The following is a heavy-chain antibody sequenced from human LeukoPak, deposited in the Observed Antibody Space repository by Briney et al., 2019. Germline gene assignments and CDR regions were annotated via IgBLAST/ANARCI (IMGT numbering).Heavy chain of an antibody. V-gene: IGHV3-30*01. CDR2: ISYDGSNK. Sequence: GGSLRLSCAASGFTFSSYAMHWVRQAPGKGLEWVAVISYDGSNKYYADSVKGRFTISRDNSKNTLYLQMNSLRAEDTAVYYCASSVAGPAARPGDYFDYWGQGTLVTVSS. CDR3: ASSVAGPAARPGDYFDY. CDR1: GFTFSSYA. D-gene: IGHD6-6*01. J-gene: IGHJ4*02.